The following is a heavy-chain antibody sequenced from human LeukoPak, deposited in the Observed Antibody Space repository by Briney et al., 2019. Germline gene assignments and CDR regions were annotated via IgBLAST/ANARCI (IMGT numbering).Heavy chain of an antibody. D-gene: IGHD2-2*02. V-gene: IGHV3-66*01. Sequence: GGSLRLSCAASGFTVSSDYMNWARQAPGKGLEWVSVIYSAGDTYYADSVKGRFTISRDNSKNTLYLQMNGLRAEDTAVYYCVKSYVGTIQDSWGQGTLVTVSA. CDR2: IYSAGDT. CDR1: GFTVSSDY. CDR3: VKSYVGTIQDS. J-gene: IGHJ4*02.